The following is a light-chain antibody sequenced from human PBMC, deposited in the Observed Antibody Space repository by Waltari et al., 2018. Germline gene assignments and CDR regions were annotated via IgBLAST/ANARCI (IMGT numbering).Light chain of an antibody. CDR2: AAS. CDR1: QGIRND. CDR3: LQHNSFPLT. J-gene: IGKJ4*01. V-gene: IGKV1-17*01. Sequence: GSQGIRNDLAWYQQKPGKAPKRLIYAASSLQSGVPSRFSGRGSGTDFTLTVSSLQPEDAATYYCLQHNSFPLTFGGGTNVEIK.